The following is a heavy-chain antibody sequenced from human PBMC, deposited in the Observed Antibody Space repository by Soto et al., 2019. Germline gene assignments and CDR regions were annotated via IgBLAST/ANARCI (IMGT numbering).Heavy chain of an antibody. Sequence: QVQLVESGGGVVQPGRSLRLSCAVSGFTFSSYAMHWVRQAPGKGPEWVAGMSNDGSQIYYADSVKGRFTISRDNSKNTLYRQMNSLRVEDTAVYYCARGNRQNYHYYAMDVWGQGTTVTVS. CDR3: ARGNRQNYHYYAMDV. CDR1: GFTFSSYA. V-gene: IGHV3-30-3*01. D-gene: IGHD1-1*01. CDR2: MSNDGSQI. J-gene: IGHJ6*02.